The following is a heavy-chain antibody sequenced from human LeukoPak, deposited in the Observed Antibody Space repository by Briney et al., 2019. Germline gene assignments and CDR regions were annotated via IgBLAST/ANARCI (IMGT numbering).Heavy chain of an antibody. D-gene: IGHD6-6*01. CDR2: ISSSGVNT. CDR1: GFSFISYA. Sequence: GGSLRLSCAASGFSFISYAMTWVRQAPGKGLEWVSSISSSGVNTYLADSVQGRFTISRDNSKNTLYLQMNTLRVEDTAVYFCAKFTYTSSSRAFDYWGQGTLATVSS. V-gene: IGHV3-23*01. CDR3: AKFTYTSSSRAFDY. J-gene: IGHJ4*02.